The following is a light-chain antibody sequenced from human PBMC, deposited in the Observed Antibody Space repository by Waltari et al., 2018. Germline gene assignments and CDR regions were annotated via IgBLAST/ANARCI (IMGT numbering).Light chain of an antibody. Sequence: DIQMTQSPSSLSASVGDRVTITCQASQDISSYLNWYQQKPGKAPKLLISAASNLETGVPSRFRGSRSGTDFTFTITSLQSEDIATYHCQQYADLPWTFGQGTKVEIK. CDR2: AAS. CDR1: QDISSY. V-gene: IGKV1-33*01. CDR3: QQYADLPWT. J-gene: IGKJ1*01.